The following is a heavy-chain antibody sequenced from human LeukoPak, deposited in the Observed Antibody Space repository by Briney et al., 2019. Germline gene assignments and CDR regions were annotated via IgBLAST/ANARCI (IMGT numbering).Heavy chain of an antibody. CDR2: INLNSGGT. CDR1: GYPFADYF. CDR3: AGPDY. J-gene: IGHJ4*02. Sequence: GASVTVSFKSSGYPFADYFMHWVGQATGQGLEWMGCINLNSGGTNCAQKFKGRVTMTRDTSITTAYMELSRLRFDDTAVYYCAGPDYWGQGTLVTVSS. V-gene: IGHV1-2*02.